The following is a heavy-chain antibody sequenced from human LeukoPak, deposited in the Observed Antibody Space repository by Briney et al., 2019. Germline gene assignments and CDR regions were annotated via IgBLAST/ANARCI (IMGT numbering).Heavy chain of an antibody. D-gene: IGHD4-17*01. CDR3: ARIYGDYTQFDY. V-gene: IGHV4-38-2*02. Sequence: SETLSLTCTVSRYSISSGYFWAWIRQPPGKGLEFIASIYHSGITYYNSSLRSRVTISVDTSNNQFSLELSSVTAADTAVYYCARIYGDYTQFDYWGQGTLVTVSS. CDR1: RYSISSGYF. J-gene: IGHJ4*02. CDR2: IYHSGIT.